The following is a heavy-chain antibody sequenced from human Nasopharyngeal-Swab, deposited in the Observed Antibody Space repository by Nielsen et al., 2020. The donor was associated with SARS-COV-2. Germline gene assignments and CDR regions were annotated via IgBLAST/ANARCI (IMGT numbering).Heavy chain of an antibody. V-gene: IGHV4-34*01. CDR1: GGSFSGYY. D-gene: IGHD6-19*01. J-gene: IGHJ1*01. CDR2: INHSGST. CDR3: ARGMYSSGWYAEEYFQY. Sequence: SETLSLTCAVYGGSFSGYYWSWIRQPPGKGLEWIGEINHSGSTNYNPSLKSRVTISVDTSKNQFSLKLSSVTAADTAVYYCARGMYSSGWYAEEYFQYWGQGTLVTVSS.